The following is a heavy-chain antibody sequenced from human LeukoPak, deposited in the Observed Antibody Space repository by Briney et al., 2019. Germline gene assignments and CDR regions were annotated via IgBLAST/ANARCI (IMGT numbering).Heavy chain of an antibody. CDR3: TGFDYGDYVYFDY. V-gene: IGHV3-7*03. CDR1: GFTFSITW. CDR2: IKQDGSEK. Sequence: GGSLRLSCAVSGFTFSITWMHWVRQAPGKGLEWVANIKQDGSEKYYVDSMKGRFTISRDNAKNSLYLQMNSLKTEDTAVYYCTGFDYGDYVYFDYWGQGTLVTVSS. D-gene: IGHD4-17*01. J-gene: IGHJ4*02.